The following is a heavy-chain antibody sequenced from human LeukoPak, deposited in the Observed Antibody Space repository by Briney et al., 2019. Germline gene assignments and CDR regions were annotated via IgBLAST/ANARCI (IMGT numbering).Heavy chain of an antibody. CDR3: ARVLSPYYDFWSGLDY. V-gene: IGHV3-21*01. J-gene: IGHJ4*02. CDR2: ISSSSSYI. Sequence: PGRSLRLSCAASGFTFSSYSMNWVRQAPGKGLEWVSSISSSSSYIYYADSVKGRFTISRDNAKNSLYLQMNSLRAEDTAVYYCARVLSPYYDFWSGLDYWGQGTLVTVSS. D-gene: IGHD3-3*01. CDR1: GFTFSSYS.